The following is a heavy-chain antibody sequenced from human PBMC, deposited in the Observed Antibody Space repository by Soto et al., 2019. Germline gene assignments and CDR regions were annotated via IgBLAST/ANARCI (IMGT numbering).Heavy chain of an antibody. Sequence: PGGSLRLSCAACGFTFSIYSMNWVRQAPGKGLEWVSSISSSSSYIYYADSVKGRFTISRDNAKNSLYLQMSSLRAEDTAVYYCARDIFGVVIEDHHDAFDIWGQGTMVTVSS. V-gene: IGHV3-21*01. J-gene: IGHJ3*02. CDR2: ISSSSSYI. CDR3: ARDIFGVVIEDHHDAFDI. D-gene: IGHD3-3*02. CDR1: GFTFSIYS.